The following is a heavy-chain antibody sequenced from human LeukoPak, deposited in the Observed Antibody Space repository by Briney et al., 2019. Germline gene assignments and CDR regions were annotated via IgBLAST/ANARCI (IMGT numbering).Heavy chain of an antibody. V-gene: IGHV3-33*01. CDR3: ARYRHIVVVPAATLGPLDY. CDR1: GFTFSSYG. CDR2: IWYDGSNK. D-gene: IGHD2-2*01. Sequence: PGGSLRLSCAASGFTFSSYGMHWVRQAPGKGLEWVAVIWYDGSNKYYADSVKGRFTISRDNSKNTLYLQMNSLRAEDTAVYYCARYRHIVVVPAATLGPLDYWGQGTLVTVSS. J-gene: IGHJ4*02.